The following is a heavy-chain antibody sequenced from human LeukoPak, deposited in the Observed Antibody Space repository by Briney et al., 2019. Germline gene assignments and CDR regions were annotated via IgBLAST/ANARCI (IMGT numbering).Heavy chain of an antibody. V-gene: IGHV1-46*01. CDR3: ARGQNSYDYVWGSYRLRYFDY. Sequence: ASVKVSCKASGYTFTSYYMHWVRQAPGQGLEWMGIINPSGGSTSYAQKFQGRVTMTRDTSTSTVYMELSSLRSEDTAVYYCARGQNSYDYVWGSYRLRYFDYWGQGTLVTVSS. D-gene: IGHD3-16*02. J-gene: IGHJ4*02. CDR1: GYTFTSYY. CDR2: INPSGGST.